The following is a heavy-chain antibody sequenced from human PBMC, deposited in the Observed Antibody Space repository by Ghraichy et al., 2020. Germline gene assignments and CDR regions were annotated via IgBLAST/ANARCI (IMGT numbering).Heavy chain of an antibody. D-gene: IGHD1-14*01. CDR1: GDSISGSNYY. CDR2: LYHSGST. Sequence: SETLSLTCTVSGDSISGSNYYWGWIRQPPGKGLDYIGSLYHSGSTYYNPSLKSRVTISLDTSKNQFSLKLTSVTAADTAVYYCARLDPTGNNGRGFCLYWGQGTLVTVSS. CDR3: ARLDPTGNNGRGFCLY. J-gene: IGHJ4*02. V-gene: IGHV4-39*01.